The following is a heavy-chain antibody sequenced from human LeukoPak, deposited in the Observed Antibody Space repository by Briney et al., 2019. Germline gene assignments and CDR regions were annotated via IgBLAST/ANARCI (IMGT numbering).Heavy chain of an antibody. V-gene: IGHV3-30*18. CDR2: ISYDGSNK. CDR3: AKGPDTSGLYSLDF. CDR1: EFTFTTYA. D-gene: IGHD3-3*01. J-gene: IGHJ4*02. Sequence: GGSLRLSCAASEFTFTTYAMHWVRQAPGKGLEWVAVISYDGSNKYYADSVKGRFTISRDNSKNTLYLQMNSLRAEDTAVYYCAKGPDTSGLYSLDFWGQGTLVTVSS.